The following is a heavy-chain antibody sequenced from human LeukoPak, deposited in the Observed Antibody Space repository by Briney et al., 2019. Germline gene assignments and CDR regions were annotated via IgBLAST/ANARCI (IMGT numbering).Heavy chain of an antibody. V-gene: IGHV1-18*01. J-gene: IGHJ4*02. CDR1: GYTFTSYG. Sequence: ASVKVSCKASGYTFTSYGISWVRQAPGQGLEWMGWISAYNGNTNYAQKLQGRVTMTTDTSTSTAYMELRSVRSDDTAVYYCARDSARVYYYDSSGYGVDYWGQGTLVTVSS. CDR2: ISAYNGNT. CDR3: ARDSARVYYYDSSGYGVDY. D-gene: IGHD3-22*01.